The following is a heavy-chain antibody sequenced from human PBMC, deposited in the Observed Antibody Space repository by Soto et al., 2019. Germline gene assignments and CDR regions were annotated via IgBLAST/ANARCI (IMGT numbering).Heavy chain of an antibody. Sequence: PGESLKISCKGSGYSFTNYWIGWVRQMPGKGLEWMGIIYPGDSGTRYSPSFQGQVTISADKSISTAYLQWSSLKASDTAMYYCARQMTSVTTYYYYYGMDVWGQGTTVTVSS. CDR3: ARQMTSVTTYYYYYGMDV. V-gene: IGHV5-51*01. CDR2: IYPGDSGT. D-gene: IGHD4-17*01. CDR1: GYSFTNYW. J-gene: IGHJ6*02.